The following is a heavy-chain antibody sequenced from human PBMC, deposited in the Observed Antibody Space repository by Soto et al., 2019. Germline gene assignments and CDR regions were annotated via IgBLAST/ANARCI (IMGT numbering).Heavy chain of an antibody. CDR2: ISSSSSYI. V-gene: IGHV3-21*01. CDR3: ARTYSSGWYEGWFEP. Sequence: PGGSLRLSCAASGFTFSSYTINWVRQAPGKGLEWVSSISSSSSYIYYADSVKGRFTISRDNAKNSVYLQMNSLRAEDTAVYYCARTYSSGWYEGWFEPWGQGTLVTVSS. CDR1: GFTFSSYT. J-gene: IGHJ5*02. D-gene: IGHD6-19*01.